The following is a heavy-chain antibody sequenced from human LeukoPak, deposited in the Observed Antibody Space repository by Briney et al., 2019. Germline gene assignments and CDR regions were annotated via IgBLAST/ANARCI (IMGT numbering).Heavy chain of an antibody. Sequence: ASVKVSCKASGYTFTSYGISWVRQAPGQGLEWMGWINPNSGGTNYAQKFQGRVTMTRDTSISTAYMELSRLRSDDTAVYYCARDPGYSSGWYPTSYYYYMDVWGKGTTVTVSS. J-gene: IGHJ6*03. CDR1: GYTFTSYG. V-gene: IGHV1-2*02. CDR2: INPNSGGT. CDR3: ARDPGYSSGWYPTSYYYYMDV. D-gene: IGHD6-19*01.